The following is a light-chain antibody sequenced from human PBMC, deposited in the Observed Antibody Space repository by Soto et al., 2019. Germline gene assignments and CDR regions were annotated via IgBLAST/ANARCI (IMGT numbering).Light chain of an antibody. J-gene: IGKJ1*01. CDR1: QSISAW. V-gene: IGKV1-5*01. CDR2: DAS. CDR3: QQYNSQST. Sequence: DIQMTQSPSTLSATAGDRVTITSRASQSISAWLAWYQQKPGKAPKLLIYDASNLESGVPSRFSGSGSGTEFTLTISSLQPDDSAIYHCQQYNSQSTFGQGTKVDIK.